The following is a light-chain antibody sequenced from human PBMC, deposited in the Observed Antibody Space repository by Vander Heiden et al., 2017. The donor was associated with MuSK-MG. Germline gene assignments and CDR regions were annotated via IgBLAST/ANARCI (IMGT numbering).Light chain of an antibody. CDR2: EVN. J-gene: IGLJ1*01. CDR3: AYYAGSDILYV. V-gene: IGLV2-8*01. CDR1: SSDVVGSRF. Sequence: QSALTQPPSAAGSPGQAATISCPGTSSDVVGSRFVYWYQHHPCQAPKLILYEVNKRPSGVPSRFFGSKSGNTATLTVAGLQPDDEADYFCAYYAGSDILYVFGTGTKVTV.